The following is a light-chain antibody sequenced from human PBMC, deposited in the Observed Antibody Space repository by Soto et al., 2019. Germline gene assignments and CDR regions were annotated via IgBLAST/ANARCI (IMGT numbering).Light chain of an antibody. V-gene: IGKV3-15*01. CDR3: QQYNSWPPYT. J-gene: IGKJ2*01. Sequence: EIVMTQSPATLSVSPGERATLSCRASQSVSSNLAWYQQKPGQAPRLLIYGASTRATGIPARFSGSGSGTDFTLTISSRQSEDLAFYYCQQYNSWPPYTFGQGTKLEIK. CDR1: QSVSSN. CDR2: GAS.